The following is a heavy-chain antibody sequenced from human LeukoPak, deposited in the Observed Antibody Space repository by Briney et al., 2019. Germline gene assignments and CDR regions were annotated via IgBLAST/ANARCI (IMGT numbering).Heavy chain of an antibody. V-gene: IGHV3-48*04. CDR1: GFTFSSYG. CDR2: IGSGGRTI. CDR3: ARDLYKSGLDY. Sequence: GGSLRLSCAASGFTFSSYGMHWVRQAPGKGLEWVSYIGSGGRTIYYADSVKGRFTISRDNAKNSLYLQMNSLRAEDTAVYYCARDLYKSGLDYWGQGTLVTVSS. D-gene: IGHD1-26*01. J-gene: IGHJ4*02.